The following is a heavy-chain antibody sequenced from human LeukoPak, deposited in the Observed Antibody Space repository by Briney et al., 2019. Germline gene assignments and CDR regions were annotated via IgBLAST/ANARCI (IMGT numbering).Heavy chain of an antibody. CDR3: ARDYGSGSFDY. CDR2: IYYSGST. V-gene: IGHV4-59*01. CDR1: GGSISSYY. D-gene: IGHD3-10*01. J-gene: IGHJ4*02. Sequence: SETLSLTCTVSGGSISSYYWSWIRQPPGKGLEWIGYIYYSGSTNYNPSLRSRVTISVDTSKNQFSLKLSSVTAADTAVYYCARDYGSGSFDYWGQGTLVTVSS.